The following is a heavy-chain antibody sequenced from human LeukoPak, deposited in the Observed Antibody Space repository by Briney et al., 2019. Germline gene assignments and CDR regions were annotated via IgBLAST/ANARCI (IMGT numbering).Heavy chain of an antibody. CDR3: ARHVYDYVWGSYPDY. V-gene: IGHV4-39*01. D-gene: IGHD3-16*01. CDR2: IYYSGST. CDR1: GGSISSSSYY. Sequence: SETLSLTCTVSGGSISSSSYYWGWIRQPPGKGLEWIGSIYYSGSTYYNPSLKSRVTISVDASKNQFSLKLSSVTAADTAVYYCARHVYDYVWGSYPDYWGQGTLVTVSS. J-gene: IGHJ4*02.